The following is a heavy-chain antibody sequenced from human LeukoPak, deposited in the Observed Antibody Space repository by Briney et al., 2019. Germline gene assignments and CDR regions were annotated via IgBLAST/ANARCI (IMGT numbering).Heavy chain of an antibody. J-gene: IGHJ4*02. CDR1: GGSISSGSYY. Sequence: NPSQTLSLTCTVSGGSISSGSYYWSWIRQPAGKGLEWIGRIYTSGSTNYNPSLKSRLTISVDTSKNQFSLKLSFVTAADTAVYYCAREGVSWYYDFWSGYLIDYWGQGTLVTVSS. V-gene: IGHV4-61*02. CDR3: AREGVSWYYDFWSGYLIDY. CDR2: IYTSGST. D-gene: IGHD3-3*01.